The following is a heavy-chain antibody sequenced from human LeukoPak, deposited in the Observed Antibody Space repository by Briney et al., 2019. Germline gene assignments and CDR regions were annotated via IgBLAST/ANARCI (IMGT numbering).Heavy chain of an antibody. J-gene: IGHJ4*02. CDR3: ARYTDSSGYFDF. V-gene: IGHV4-31*03. D-gene: IGHD3-22*01. Sequence: PSETLSLTCTVSGGSISSGGYYWSWIRQHPGKGLEWIGYIYYSGSTYYNSPLKGRVTISVDTSKNQFSLKLSSVTAADTAVYYCARYTDSSGYFDFWGQGTLVTVSS. CDR2: IYYSGST. CDR1: GGSISSGGYY.